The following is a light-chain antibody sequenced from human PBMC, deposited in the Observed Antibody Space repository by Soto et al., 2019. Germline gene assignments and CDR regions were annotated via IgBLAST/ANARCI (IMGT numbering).Light chain of an antibody. CDR3: QQRSNRPPLT. Sequence: EIVLTQSPATLSLPPGERATLSCRASLSVSNYLAWYQQKPGQSPRLLIYDASNRATGIPARFSGSGSGTDFTLTISSLEPEDFAVYYCQQRSNRPPLTFGGGTRVEIK. CDR2: DAS. V-gene: IGKV3-11*01. CDR1: LSVSNY. J-gene: IGKJ4*01.